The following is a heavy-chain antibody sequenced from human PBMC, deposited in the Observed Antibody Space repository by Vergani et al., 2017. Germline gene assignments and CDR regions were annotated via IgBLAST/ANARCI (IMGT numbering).Heavy chain of an antibody. CDR3: ARGGSSRGYCSSTSCSKTTNWFDP. CDR1: GYTFTSYG. D-gene: IGHD2-2*01. Sequence: QVQLVQSGAEVKKPGASVKVSCKASGYTFTSYGISWVRQAPGQGLEWMGWISAYNGNTNYAQKLQGRVTMTRNTSISTAYMELSSLRSEDTAVYYCARGGSSRGYCSSTSCSKTTNWFDPWGQGTLVTVSS. V-gene: IGHV1-18*04. CDR2: ISAYNGNT. J-gene: IGHJ5*02.